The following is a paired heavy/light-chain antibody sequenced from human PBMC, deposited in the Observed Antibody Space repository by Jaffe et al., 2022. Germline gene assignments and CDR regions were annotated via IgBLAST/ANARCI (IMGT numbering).Light chain of an antibody. V-gene: IGKV3-20*01. Sequence: EIVLTQSPDTLSLSPGDRATLSCRASQSVSRNLAWHQQKPGQAPRLLISGASNRASDIPDRFSGTGSGTDFTLTISRLEPEDFAVYYCQQYDTSPRTFGQGTKLE. CDR1: QSVSRN. CDR2: GAS. J-gene: IGKJ2*02. CDR3: QQYDTSPRT.
Heavy chain of an antibody. J-gene: IGHJ4*02. Sequence: EVQLVQSGAEVKKPGESLKISCKAYGYSFTNYWIGWVRQMPGKGPEWMGTIFPGDSDIRYSPSFKGQVTISADKFADTAYLQWSSLRMSDSAMYYCVRPPDYGVDYWGQGTLVTVSS. CDR3: VRPPDYGVDY. CDR1: GYSFTNYW. V-gene: IGHV5-51*03. CDR2: IFPGDSDI. D-gene: IGHD2-8*01.